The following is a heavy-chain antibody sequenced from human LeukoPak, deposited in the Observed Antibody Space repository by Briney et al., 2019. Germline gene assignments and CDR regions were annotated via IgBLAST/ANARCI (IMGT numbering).Heavy chain of an antibody. CDR1: GYTLTGYY. Sequence: ASVTASCRASGYTLTGYYMHWVRQAPGQGLEWMGWIHPNSGGTTYAQKFQGRVTMTRETSISTAYMELSRLRSDDTAVYCCARGRLLRLYYFDYWGQGTLVTVSS. CDR3: ARGRLLRLYYFDY. J-gene: IGHJ4*02. CDR2: IHPNSGGT. V-gene: IGHV1-2*02. D-gene: IGHD3-22*01.